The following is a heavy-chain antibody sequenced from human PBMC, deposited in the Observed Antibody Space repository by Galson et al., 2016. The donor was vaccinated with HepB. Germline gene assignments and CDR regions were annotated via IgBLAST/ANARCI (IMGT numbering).Heavy chain of an antibody. J-gene: IGHJ4*02. Sequence: LRLSCAASGFSFSTYWMHWVRQAPGKGLVWVSQINSDGSDTNYADSVKGRFTVSRDNARNTLYLQMDSLRAEDTAVYYCASDGIVKLAATLDYWGQGTLVTVSS. CDR2: INSDGSDT. D-gene: IGHD2-15*01. CDR1: GFSFSTYW. CDR3: ASDGIVKLAATLDY. V-gene: IGHV3-74*01.